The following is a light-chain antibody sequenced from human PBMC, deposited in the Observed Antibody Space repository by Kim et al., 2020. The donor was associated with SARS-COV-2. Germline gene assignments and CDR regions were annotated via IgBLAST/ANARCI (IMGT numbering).Light chain of an antibody. V-gene: IGKV3-20*01. CDR2: GAS. CDR1: QSVSRNY. Sequence: IVLTQSPGTLSLSPGERATLSCRASQSVSRNYLAWYQQKPGQAPRLLMYGASSRAICIPDRFSGSGSGTDFTLTISRLETEDFAVYYCQQYDRSPVTFGGGTKVDIK. CDR3: QQYDRSPVT. J-gene: IGKJ4*01.